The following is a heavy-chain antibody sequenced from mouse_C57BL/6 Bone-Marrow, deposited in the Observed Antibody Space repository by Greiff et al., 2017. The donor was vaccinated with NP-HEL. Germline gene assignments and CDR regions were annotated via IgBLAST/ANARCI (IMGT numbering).Heavy chain of an antibody. CDR1: GFNIKDYY. D-gene: IGHD1-1*02. CDR3: ASKRWWGYFDV. V-gene: IGHV14-2*01. CDR2: IDPEDGET. J-gene: IGHJ1*03. Sequence: EVKVEESGAELVKPGASVKLSCTASGFNIKDYYMHWVKQRTEQGLEWIGRIDPEDGETKYAPKFQGKATITADTSSNTAYLQLSSLTSEDTAVYYCASKRWWGYFDVWGTGTTVTVSS.